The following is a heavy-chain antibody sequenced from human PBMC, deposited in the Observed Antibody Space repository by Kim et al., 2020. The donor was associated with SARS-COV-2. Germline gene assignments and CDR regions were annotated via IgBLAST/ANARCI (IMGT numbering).Heavy chain of an antibody. J-gene: IGHJ4*02. CDR1: GFTFSSYA. Sequence: GGSLRLSCAASGFTFSSYAMNWVRQAPGKGLEWVSTISGSGGSTYYADSVKGRFTISRDNSKNTLYLQMNSLRVEDTAIYYCAKATYREAFDCWGQGTLVTVSS. CDR3: AKATYREAFDC. D-gene: IGHD1-26*01. CDR2: ISGSGGST. V-gene: IGHV3-23*01.